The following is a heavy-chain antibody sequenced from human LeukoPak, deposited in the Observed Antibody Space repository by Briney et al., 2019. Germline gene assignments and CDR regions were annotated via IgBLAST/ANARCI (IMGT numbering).Heavy chain of an antibody. D-gene: IGHD3-10*01. CDR3: ARGLGYYGSGSYVYNWFAP. V-gene: IGHV4-4*07. CDR2: IYTNGST. CDR1: GGSISNYY. Sequence: PSETLSLTCTVSGGSISNYYWSWIRQPAGKGLEWIRRIYTNGSTNYNPSLKSRVTMSVDTSKNQFSLKLTSVTAADTAVYYCARGLGYYGSGSYVYNWFAPWGQGSLVTVSS. J-gene: IGHJ5*02.